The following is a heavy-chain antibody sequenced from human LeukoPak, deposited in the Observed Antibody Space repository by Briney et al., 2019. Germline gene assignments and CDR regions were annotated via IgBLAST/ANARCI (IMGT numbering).Heavy chain of an antibody. D-gene: IGHD4-11*01. CDR3: VRHTTTTATATLDL. J-gene: IGHJ4*02. CDR2: IYYSGPT. V-gene: IGHV4-39*01. Sequence: SETLSLTCTVSGGSISSSSYYWGWIRQPPGKGLEWIGAIYYSGPTYYIPSLKSRVTISVDTSKNQFSLKVTSVTAADTAVYYCVRHTTTTATATLDLWGQGAPVTVSS. CDR1: GGSISSSSYY.